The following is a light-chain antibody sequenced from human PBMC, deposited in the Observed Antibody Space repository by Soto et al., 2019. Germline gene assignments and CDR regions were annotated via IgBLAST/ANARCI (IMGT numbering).Light chain of an antibody. CDR3: QAWDSSTVV. CDR2: QDI. CDR1: KLGNKY. V-gene: IGLV3-1*01. Sequence: SYELTHPPSVSVSPGQTDSITCSGDKLGNKYACWYQQKPGQSPVLVIYQDIKRPSGIPERFSGSNSGNTATLTISGTQAMDEADYYCQAWDSSTVVFGGGTKLTVL. J-gene: IGLJ2*01.